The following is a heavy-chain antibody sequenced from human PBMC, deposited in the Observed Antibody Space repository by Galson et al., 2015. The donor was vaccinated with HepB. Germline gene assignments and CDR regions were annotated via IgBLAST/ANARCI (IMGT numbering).Heavy chain of an antibody. CDR1: GFTVSSNY. D-gene: IGHD3-10*01. CDR2: IYSGGST. J-gene: IGHJ6*02. CDR3: ASTYNYGSGSPSLYFYYGMAV. Sequence: SLRLSCAASGFTVSSNYMSWVRQAPGKGLEWVSVIYSGGSTYYADSVKGRFAISRDNSRNTLNLQMSSLRTEDTAVYYCASTYNYGSGSPSLYFYYGMAVWCQGTTVTVSS. V-gene: IGHV3-66*02.